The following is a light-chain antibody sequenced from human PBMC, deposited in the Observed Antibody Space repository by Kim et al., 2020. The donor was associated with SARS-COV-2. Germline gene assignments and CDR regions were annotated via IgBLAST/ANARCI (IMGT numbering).Light chain of an antibody. Sequence: SSELPQDTAMSVALGQTVRITCQGATLRLHFATWYQQKPGQAPILIIYGRNVRPSGIADRFSGSRSGDTASLTITGAQAEDEADYYCSSRDINGHHGVFGVGTQLTVL. V-gene: IGLV3-19*01. CDR3: SSRDINGHHGV. J-gene: IGLJ7*01. CDR1: TLRLHF. CDR2: GRN.